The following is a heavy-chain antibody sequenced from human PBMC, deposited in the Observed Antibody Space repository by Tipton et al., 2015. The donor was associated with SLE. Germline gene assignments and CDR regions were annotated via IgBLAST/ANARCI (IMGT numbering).Heavy chain of an antibody. V-gene: IGHV4-39*07. J-gene: IGHJ4*02. Sequence: TLSLTCTVSGGSILTSTYYWGWIRQPPGKGLEWIGSIYYSGSTYYNPSLKSRVTISLDTSKNRFSLKLSSLTAADTAVYYCARSSRYCSSTSCSYFDYWGQGSLVTVSS. D-gene: IGHD2-2*01. CDR1: GGSILTSTYY. CDR3: ARSSRYCSSTSCSYFDY. CDR2: IYYSGST.